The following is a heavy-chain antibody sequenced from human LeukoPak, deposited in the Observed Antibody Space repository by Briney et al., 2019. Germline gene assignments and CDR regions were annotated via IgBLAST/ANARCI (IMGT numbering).Heavy chain of an antibody. CDR2: IFVVSGNT. V-gene: IGHV1-58*02. Sequence: SVRVSCKAPGFTFTSAAMQWVRQARGQRLWWVACIFVVSGNTNYAQKFQKRDTITTEISTSTAYIGQSSVRSADTALDYYARFCGGGCYRHWGQGPLVLVSS. D-gene: IGHD2-21*02. CDR3: ARFCGGGCYRH. CDR1: GFTFTSAA. J-gene: IGHJ1*01.